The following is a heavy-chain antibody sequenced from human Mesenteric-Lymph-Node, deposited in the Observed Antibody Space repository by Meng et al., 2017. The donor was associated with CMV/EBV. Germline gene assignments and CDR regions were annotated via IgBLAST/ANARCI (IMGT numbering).Heavy chain of an antibody. J-gene: IGHJ6*02. CDR2: ICAYNGDT. CDR3: ARERKYQLLLSFQGYYGMDV. V-gene: IGHV1-18*01. CDR1: RWTLPKYG. Sequence: VPVPRMASRWTLPKYGISWVRQAPGQGLEWMGGICAYNGDTNHAQKFQGRVTMTTDTSTSTAHMELRSLRSDGTAVYYCARERKYQLLLSFQGYYGMDVWGQGTTVTVSS. D-gene: IGHD2-2*01.